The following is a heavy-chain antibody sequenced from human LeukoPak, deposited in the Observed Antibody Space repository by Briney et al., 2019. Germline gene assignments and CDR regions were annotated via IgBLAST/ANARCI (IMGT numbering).Heavy chain of an antibody. CDR2: ISAYNGNT. D-gene: IGHD1-26*01. Sequence: RASVKVSCKASGYTFTGYYMHWVRQAPGQGLEWMGWISAYNGNTNYAQKLQGRVTMITDTSTSTAYVELRSLRSDDTAVYYCARVPSGTLALFDYWGQGTLVTVSS. J-gene: IGHJ4*02. CDR1: GYTFTGYY. CDR3: ARVPSGTLALFDY. V-gene: IGHV1-18*04.